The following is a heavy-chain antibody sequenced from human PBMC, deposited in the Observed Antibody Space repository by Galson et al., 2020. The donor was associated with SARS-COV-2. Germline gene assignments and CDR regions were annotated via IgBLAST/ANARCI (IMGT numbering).Heavy chain of an antibody. CDR2: IYYSRTT. Sequence: SEPLSLPCTVPGGSISTTSYFWGWIRQPPGKGLAWLGTIYYSRTTYYNPSLMSRVTISVDTSTNQFSLEPNSVTAADTAVYYCARRGGTVSTWHFGLWGRGTRVTVSS. D-gene: IGHD4-17*01. J-gene: IGHJ2*01. CDR3: ARRGGTVSTWHFGL. CDR1: GGSISTTSYF. V-gene: IGHV4-39*01.